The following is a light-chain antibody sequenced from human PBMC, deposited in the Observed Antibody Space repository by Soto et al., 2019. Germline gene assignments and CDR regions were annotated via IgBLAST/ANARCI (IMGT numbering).Light chain of an antibody. CDR3: QQYNNLPTWT. CDR2: GPX. CDR1: HSVGTH. Sequence: LTQSPDTLSVYXGDRVTRCLRAGHSVGTHLXXYQQKXXXXTRLXXXGPXARANAVPVRFSGSGSGKESALTISSLQSEKFVIYYCQQYNNLPTWTFGPGTKVDIK. J-gene: IGKJ1*01. V-gene: IGKV3-15*01.